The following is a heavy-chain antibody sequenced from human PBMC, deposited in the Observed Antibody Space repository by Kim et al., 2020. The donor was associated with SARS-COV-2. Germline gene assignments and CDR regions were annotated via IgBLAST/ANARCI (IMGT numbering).Heavy chain of an antibody. D-gene: IGHD3-22*01. CDR3: ARDHSTYYYDSSGYYRALPPKYYYCGMDV. V-gene: IGHV3-11*05. CDR1: GFTFSDYY. CDR2: ISSSSSYT. J-gene: IGHJ6*02. Sequence: GGSLRLSCAASGFTFSDYYMSWIRQAPGKGLEWVSYISSSSSYTNYADSVKGRFTISRDNAKNSLYLQMNSLRAEDTAVYYCARDHSTYYYDSSGYYRALPPKYYYCGMDVWGQGTTVTVSS.